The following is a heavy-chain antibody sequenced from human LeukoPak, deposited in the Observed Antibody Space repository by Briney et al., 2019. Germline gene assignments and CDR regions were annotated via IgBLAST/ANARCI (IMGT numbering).Heavy chain of an antibody. CDR2: ISSSSSYI. CDR1: GFTFSSYS. J-gene: IGHJ6*02. D-gene: IGHD3-16*01. V-gene: IGHV3-21*01. Sequence: GSLRLSCAASGFTFSSYSMNWVRQAPGKGPEWVSSISSSSSYIYYADSVKGRFTISRDNAKNSLYLQMNSLRAEDTAVYYCARDQSYVYYYYGMDVWGQGTTVTVSS. CDR3: ARDQSYVYYYYGMDV.